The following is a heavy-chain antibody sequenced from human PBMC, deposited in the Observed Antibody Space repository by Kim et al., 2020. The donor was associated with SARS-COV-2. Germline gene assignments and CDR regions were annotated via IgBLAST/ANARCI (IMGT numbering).Heavy chain of an antibody. CDR1: GYTFTSYG. V-gene: IGHV1-18*01. CDR2: ISAYNGNT. D-gene: IGHD3-10*01. CDR3: VRDPPMYYDGSGSYRDY. J-gene: IGHJ4*02. Sequence: ASVKVSCKASGYTFTSYGITWVRQAPGQGLEWMGWISAYNGNTNYAQKVQGRVTMTTDAYTSTAYMELRRLRSDDTAVYYCVRDPPMYYDGSGSYRDYWGQGTLVIVSS.